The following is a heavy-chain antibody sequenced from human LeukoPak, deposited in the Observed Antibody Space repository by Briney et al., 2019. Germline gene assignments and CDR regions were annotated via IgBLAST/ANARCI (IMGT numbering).Heavy chain of an antibody. V-gene: IGHV3-74*01. J-gene: IGHJ4*02. CDR2: ISDGGSST. D-gene: IGHD3-22*01. Sequence: GGSLRLCCAASGFTFSSYWMNWVRQAPGKVLVWVSRISDGGSSTTYADSVKGRFTISRDNAKNTLYLQMNGLRAEDTAVYYCSRSAYYDGSGNYYDYWGQGTLVTVSS. CDR3: SRSAYYDGSGNYYDY. CDR1: GFTFSSYW.